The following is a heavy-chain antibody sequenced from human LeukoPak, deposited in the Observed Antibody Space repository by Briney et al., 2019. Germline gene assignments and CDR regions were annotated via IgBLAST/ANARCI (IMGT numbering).Heavy chain of an antibody. CDR3: ASEQSSWGDAFDI. V-gene: IGHV3-33*01. CDR1: GFTFSSYG. Sequence: GESLKISCAASGFTFSSYGMHWVRQAPGKGLEWVAVIWYDGSNKYYADSVKGRFTISRDNSKNTLYLQMNSLRAEDTAVYYCASEQSSWGDAFDIWGQGTMVTVSS. D-gene: IGHD2-15*01. J-gene: IGHJ3*02. CDR2: IWYDGSNK.